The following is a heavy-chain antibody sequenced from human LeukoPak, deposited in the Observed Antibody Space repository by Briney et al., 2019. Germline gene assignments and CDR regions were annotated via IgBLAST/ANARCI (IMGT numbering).Heavy chain of an antibody. J-gene: IGHJ4*02. CDR2: IYYSGST. CDR3: ARVGGVPAAYFDY. V-gene: IGHV4-31*03. CDR1: GGSISSGGYY. Sequence: SETLSLTCTVSGGSISSGGYYWSWIRQHPGKGLEWIGYIYYSGSTYYNPSLKSRVTISVDTSKNQFSLKLSSVTAADTAVYYCARVGGVPAAYFDYWGQGTLVTVSS. D-gene: IGHD2-2*01.